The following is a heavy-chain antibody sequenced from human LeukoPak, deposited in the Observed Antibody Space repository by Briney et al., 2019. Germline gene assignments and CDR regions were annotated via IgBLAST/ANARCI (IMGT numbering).Heavy chain of an antibody. J-gene: IGHJ4*02. Sequence: GASVKVSCKASGYTFTSYAMHWVRQAPGQRLEWMGWINAGNGNTKYSQKFQGRVTITRDTSASTAYMELSSLRSEDTAVYYCARDPVATIGFDYWGQGTLVTVSS. CDR2: INAGNGNT. CDR3: ARDPVATIGFDY. V-gene: IGHV1-3*01. CDR1: GYTFTSYA. D-gene: IGHD5-12*01.